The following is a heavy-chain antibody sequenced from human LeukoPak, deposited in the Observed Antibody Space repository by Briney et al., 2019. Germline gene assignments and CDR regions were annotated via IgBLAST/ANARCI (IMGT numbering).Heavy chain of an antibody. CDR1: GYSFSNYW. D-gene: IGHD5-12*01. J-gene: IGHJ4*02. CDR3: ARPSNSGYDF. Sequence: GESLKISCKASGYSFSNYWIGWVRQMPGKGLEWMGIIYPSDSDTRYSPSFQGQVTISADMSISTAYLQWSSLKASDIAMYYCARPSNSGYDFWGQGALVTVSS. V-gene: IGHV5-51*01. CDR2: IYPSDSDT.